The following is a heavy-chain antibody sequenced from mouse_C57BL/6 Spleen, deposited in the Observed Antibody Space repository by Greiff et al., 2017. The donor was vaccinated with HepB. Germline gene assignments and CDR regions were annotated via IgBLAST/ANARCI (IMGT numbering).Heavy chain of an antibody. CDR2: ISDGGSYT. J-gene: IGHJ1*03. V-gene: IGHV5-4*03. CDR3: ARAPPGGSSSAYFGV. D-gene: IGHD1-1*01. CDR1: GFTFSSYA. Sequence: EVKLMESGGGLVKPGGSLKLSCAASGFTFSSYAMSWVRQTPEKRLEWVATISDGGSYTYYPDNVKGRFTIARDNAKNNLYLQMSNLKSEDTAVYYCARAPPGGSSSAYFGVWGTGTTVTVSS.